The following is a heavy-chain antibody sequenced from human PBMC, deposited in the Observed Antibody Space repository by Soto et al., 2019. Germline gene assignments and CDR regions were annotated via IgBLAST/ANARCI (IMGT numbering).Heavy chain of an antibody. V-gene: IGHV4-59*01. CDR3: ARGRNDYGDYFSWFDP. J-gene: IGHJ5*02. CDR2: IYYSGST. Sequence: SETLSLTCTVSGGSISSYYWSWIRQPPGKGLEWIGYIYYSGSTNYNPSLKSRVTISVDTSKNQFSLKLSSVTAADTAVYYCARGRNDYGDYFSWFDPWGQGTLVTVSS. D-gene: IGHD4-17*01. CDR1: GGSISSYY.